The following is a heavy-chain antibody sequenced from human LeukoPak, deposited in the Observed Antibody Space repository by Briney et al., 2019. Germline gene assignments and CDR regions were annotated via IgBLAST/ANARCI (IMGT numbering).Heavy chain of an antibody. CDR1: GFSVRTTY. CDR3: TRSGYRHPYHFDS. CDR2: LYTGGGT. D-gene: IGHD3-22*01. V-gene: IGHV3-53*01. J-gene: IGHJ4*02. Sequence: GGSLRLSCAASGFSVRTTYMSWVRQAPGKGLEWVSVLYTGGGTDHADSVKGRFTISRDNSKNTLSLQMNSLRAEDTAIYYCTRSGYRHPYHFDSWGQGTLVTVSS.